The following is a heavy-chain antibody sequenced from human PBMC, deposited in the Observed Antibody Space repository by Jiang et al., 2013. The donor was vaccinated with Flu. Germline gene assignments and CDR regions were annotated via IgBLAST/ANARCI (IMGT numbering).Heavy chain of an antibody. CDR1: GGSISSYY. D-gene: IGHD4-23*01. Sequence: LLKPSETLSLTCTVSGGSISSYYWNWIRQPPGRGLEWIGFIYYSGNTNYNPSLKSRVSISIDTSKNQFSLKLSSVTAADTAVYYCASGLDYGGNDFWGQGTLVTVSS. J-gene: IGHJ4*02. CDR2: IYYSGNT. CDR3: ASGLDYGGNDF. V-gene: IGHV4-59*08.